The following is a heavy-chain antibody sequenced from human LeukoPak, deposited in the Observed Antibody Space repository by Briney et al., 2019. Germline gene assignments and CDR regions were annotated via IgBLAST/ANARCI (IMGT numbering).Heavy chain of an antibody. V-gene: IGHV3-33*01. D-gene: IGHD3-22*01. CDR3: ARDDYYYDSSGPTYYFDY. CDR1: GFTFSSYG. CDR2: IWYDGSNK. J-gene: IGHJ4*02. Sequence: PGGSLRLSCAASGFTFSSYGMHWVRQAPGKGLEWGAVIWYDGSNKYYADSVKGRFTISRDNSKNTLYLQMNSLRAEDTAVYYCARDDYYYDSSGPTYYFDYWGQGTLVTVSS.